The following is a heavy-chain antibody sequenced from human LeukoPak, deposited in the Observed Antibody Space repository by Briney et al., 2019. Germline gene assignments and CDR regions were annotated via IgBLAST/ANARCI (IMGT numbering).Heavy chain of an antibody. CDR3: ARAPPGEYDFWSGYLDY. D-gene: IGHD3-3*01. V-gene: IGHV4-59*01. J-gene: IGHJ4*02. CDR1: GGSFSGYY. Sequence: PSETLSLTCAVYGGSFSGYYWSWIRQPPGKGLEWIGYIYYSGSTNYNPSLKSRVTISVDTSKNQFSLKLSSVTAADTAVYYCARAPPGEYDFWSGYLDYWGQGTLVTVSS. CDR2: IYYSGST.